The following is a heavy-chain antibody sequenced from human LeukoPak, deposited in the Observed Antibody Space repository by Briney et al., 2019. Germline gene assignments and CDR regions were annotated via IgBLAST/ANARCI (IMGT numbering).Heavy chain of an antibody. Sequence: GGSLRLSCAASGFTFSTYRMNWVRQAPGKGPEWLSYISSGSNTIFYADSVKGRFTISRDNAKNSLFLQVNSLRDEDTAVYYCARGSYYAPYYFDYWGLGTLVTVSS. CDR1: GFTFSTYR. D-gene: IGHD1-26*01. CDR2: ISSGSNTI. V-gene: IGHV3-48*02. J-gene: IGHJ4*02. CDR3: ARGSYYAPYYFDY.